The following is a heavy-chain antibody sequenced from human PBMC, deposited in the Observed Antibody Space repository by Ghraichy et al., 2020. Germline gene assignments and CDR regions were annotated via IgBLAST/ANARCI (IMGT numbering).Heavy chain of an antibody. CDR2: IWYDGSNK. CDR3: ARDPGPVAGASFDA. CDR1: GFTFSDHG. D-gene: IGHD6-19*01. V-gene: IGHV3-33*01. J-gene: IGHJ4*02. Sequence: GESLRLSCAASGFTFSDHGIHWVRQAPGKGLEWVAVIWYDGSNKYYADSVKGRFTISRDNSKNTMYLQMSSLRVEDTAVYYCARDPGPVAGASFDAWGQGTLVTVSS.